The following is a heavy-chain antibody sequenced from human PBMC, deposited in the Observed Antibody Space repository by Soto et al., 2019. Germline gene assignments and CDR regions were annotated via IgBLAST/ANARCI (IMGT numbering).Heavy chain of an antibody. CDR3: ASWLKGPDIGNYYYGMDV. J-gene: IGHJ6*02. D-gene: IGHD2-15*01. CDR2: VHPKIGVG. CDR1: GYTFNNYD. V-gene: IGHV1-69*10. Sequence: GASVKVSCKASGYTFNNYDIDWVRQATGQGLEWMGRVHPKIGVGQYAQKFQGRVTITADEFTRTAYMEMNSLRSEDTAVYYCASWLKGPDIGNYYYGMDVWGQGTTVTVSS.